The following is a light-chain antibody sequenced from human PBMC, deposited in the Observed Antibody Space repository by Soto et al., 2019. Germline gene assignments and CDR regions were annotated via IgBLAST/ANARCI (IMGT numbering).Light chain of an antibody. CDR3: SSYTTSSTYV. V-gene: IGLV2-18*02. Sequence: QSALTQPPSVSGSPGQSVAISCTGTSSDVGSYNRVSWYQQPPGTAPKLMIYDVSNRPSGVPDRFSESKSGNTASLTISGLQAEDEADYYCSSYTTSSTYVFGTGTKLTVL. CDR1: SSDVGSYNR. J-gene: IGLJ1*01. CDR2: DVS.